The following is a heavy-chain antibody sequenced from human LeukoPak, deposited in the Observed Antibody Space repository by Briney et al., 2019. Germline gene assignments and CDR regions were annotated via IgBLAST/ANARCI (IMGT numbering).Heavy chain of an antibody. CDR1: GFTFSSHW. J-gene: IGHJ4*02. Sequence: GGSLRLSCAASGFTFSSHWMHWVRQAPGMGLVWAARIIGDGTGRNYADSIEGRFTISRDNAKNMLYLQMDSLRAEDTGIYYCATGESAPRNDYWGQGTLVTVSS. V-gene: IGHV3-74*01. D-gene: IGHD6-25*01. CDR2: IIGDGTGR. CDR3: ATGESAPRNDY.